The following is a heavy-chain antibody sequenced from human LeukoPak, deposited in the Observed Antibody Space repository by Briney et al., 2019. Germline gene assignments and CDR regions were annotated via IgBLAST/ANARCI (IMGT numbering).Heavy chain of an antibody. D-gene: IGHD6-13*01. Sequence: SETLSLTCAVYGGSFSGYYWSWIRQPPGKGLEWIGEINHSGSTNYNPSLKSRVTISVDKSKNQFSLKLSSVTAADTAVYYCARDAINSSSWYWFDPWGQGTLVTVSS. CDR2: INHSGST. V-gene: IGHV4-34*01. CDR3: ARDAINSSSWYWFDP. CDR1: GGSFSGYY. J-gene: IGHJ5*02.